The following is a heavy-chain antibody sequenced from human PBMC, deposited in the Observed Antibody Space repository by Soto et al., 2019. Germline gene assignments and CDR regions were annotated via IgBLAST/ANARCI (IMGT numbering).Heavy chain of an antibody. CDR1: GDSFSGYY. D-gene: IGHD6-13*01. J-gene: IGHJ5*02. V-gene: IGHV4-4*07. Sequence: SETLSLTCTVSGDSFSGYYWSWIRQPAGKGLEWIGRVYTNGATNYNPSLTSRVTVSVDTSRNQFSLKLRFVTAADTAVYYCAREAAETVGDGYWCDPRREGTLVTVSS. CDR2: VYTNGAT. CDR3: AREAAETVGDGYWCDP.